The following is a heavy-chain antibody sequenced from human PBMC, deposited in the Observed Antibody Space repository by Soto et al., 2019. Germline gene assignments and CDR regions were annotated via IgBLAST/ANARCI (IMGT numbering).Heavy chain of an antibody. D-gene: IGHD2-8*01. Sequence: QLVESGGGLVQPGGSLRLSCAASGFAFSTYSMNWVRQAPGKGLEWVSYISFSSTTIFYADSVRGRFTISRDNAKNSLYLQMNTLRDEDTAVYYSARDNGMAGSFGPWGQGSLVTVSS. CDR3: ARDNGMAGSFGP. J-gene: IGHJ5*02. CDR2: ISFSSTTI. V-gene: IGHV3-48*02. CDR1: GFAFSTYS.